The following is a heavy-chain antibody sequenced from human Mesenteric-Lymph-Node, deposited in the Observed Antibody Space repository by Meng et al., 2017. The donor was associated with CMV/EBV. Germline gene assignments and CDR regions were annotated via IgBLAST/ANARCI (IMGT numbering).Heavy chain of an antibody. CDR2: ISGSSCRT. V-gene: IGHV3-23*01. D-gene: IGHD5-12*01. CDR1: AFPFSSYA. J-gene: IGHJ5*01. CDR3: SKGFVATIIFAS. Sequence: CAAFAFPFSSYAMSRVRHAPGRELDWVSSISGSSCRTSSADSVTSRFTISRDTSKTPLYLPVNSLSADDTAVYYCSKGFVATIIFASWGQGALVTVSS.